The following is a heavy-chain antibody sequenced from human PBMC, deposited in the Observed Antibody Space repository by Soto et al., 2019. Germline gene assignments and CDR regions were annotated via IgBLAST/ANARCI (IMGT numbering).Heavy chain of an antibody. CDR1: GGSISSGGYY. J-gene: IGHJ5*02. CDR2: IYYSGST. V-gene: IGHV4-31*03. CDR3: ASSQFDILKRSWFDP. D-gene: IGHD3-9*01. Sequence: NPSETLSLTCTVSGGSISSGGYYWSWIRQHPGKGLEWIGYIYYSGSTYYNPSLKSRVTISVDTSKNQFSLKLSSVTAADTAVYYCASSQFDILKRSWFDPWGQGTLVTVSS.